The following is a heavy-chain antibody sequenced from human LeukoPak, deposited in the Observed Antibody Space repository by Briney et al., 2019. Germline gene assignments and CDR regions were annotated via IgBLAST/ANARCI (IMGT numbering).Heavy chain of an antibody. CDR2: IYYSGRT. D-gene: IGHD3-3*01. J-gene: IGHJ4*02. CDR3: ARHEITIFGVVTKFDY. Sequence: PSETLSLTCTVSGGSISSSGYYWGWIRQPPGKGLEWTGSIYYSGRTYYNPSLRSRVTISVDTSKNQFSLKLSSVTAADTAVYYCARHEITIFGVVTKFDYWGQGTLVSVSS. V-gene: IGHV4-39*01. CDR1: GGSISSSGYY.